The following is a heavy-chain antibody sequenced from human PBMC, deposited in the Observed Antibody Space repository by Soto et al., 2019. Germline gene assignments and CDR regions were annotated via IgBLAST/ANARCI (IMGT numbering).Heavy chain of an antibody. CDR2: INPSGGST. J-gene: IGHJ5*02. Sequence: ASVKVSCKASGYTFTSYYMHWVRQAPGQGLEWMGIINPSGGSTSYAQKFQGRVTMTRDTSTSTVYMELSSLRSEDTAVYYCARVGYYDSSGSMGFDPWGQGTLVTVSS. V-gene: IGHV1-46*01. CDR3: ARVGYYDSSGSMGFDP. D-gene: IGHD3-22*01. CDR1: GYTFTSYY.